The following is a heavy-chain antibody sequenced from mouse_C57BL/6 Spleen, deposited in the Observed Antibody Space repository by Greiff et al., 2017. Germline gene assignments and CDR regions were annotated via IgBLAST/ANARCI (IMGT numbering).Heavy chain of an antibody. CDR3: ARASHWYFDV. V-gene: IGHV1-42*01. J-gene: IGHJ1*03. D-gene: IGHD6-1*01. Sequence: EVQLQESGPELVKPGASVKISCKASGYSFTGYYMNWVKQSPEKSLEWIGEINPSTGGTTYNQKFKAKATLTVDKSSSTAYRQLKSLTSEDSAVYYCARASHWYFDVWGTGTTGTVSS. CDR1: GYSFTGYY. CDR2: INPSTGGT.